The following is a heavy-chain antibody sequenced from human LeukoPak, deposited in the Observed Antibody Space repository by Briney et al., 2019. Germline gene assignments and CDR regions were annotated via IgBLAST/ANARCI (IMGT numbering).Heavy chain of an antibody. J-gene: IGHJ4*02. V-gene: IGHV1-69*13. CDR3: ARTAAADLSYFDY. Sequence: SVKVSCKASGGTFSSYAISWVRQAPGQGLEWMGGIIPTFGTANYAQKFQGRVTITADESTSTAYMELSSLRSEDTAVYYCARTAAADLSYFDYWGQGTLVTVSS. D-gene: IGHD2-15*01. CDR1: GGTFSSYA. CDR2: IIPTFGTA.